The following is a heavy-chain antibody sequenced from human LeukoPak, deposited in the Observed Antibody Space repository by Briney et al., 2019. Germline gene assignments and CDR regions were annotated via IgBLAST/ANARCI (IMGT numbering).Heavy chain of an antibody. CDR3: AKKFSRSYYDSSGYSDY. D-gene: IGHD3-22*01. V-gene: IGHV3-23*01. Sequence: PGGSLRLSCAASGFTFSSYAMSWVRQAPGKGLGWVSAISGSGGSTYYADSVKGRFTISRDNSKNTLYLQMNSLRAEYTAVYYCAKKFSRSYYDSSGYSDYWGQGSLVTVSS. J-gene: IGHJ4*02. CDR2: ISGSGGST. CDR1: GFTFSSYA.